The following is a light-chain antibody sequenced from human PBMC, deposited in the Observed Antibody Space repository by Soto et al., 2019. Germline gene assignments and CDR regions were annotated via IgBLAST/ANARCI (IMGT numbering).Light chain of an antibody. CDR2: GAS. J-gene: IGKJ1*01. CDR1: QSVSNN. V-gene: IGKV3-15*01. Sequence: EIVMTQSPATLSVSPGERATLSCRASQSVSNNLAWYQQKPGQAPRLLIYGASTRATGIPARFSGSGSGTEFTLTISSLQSEDFAVYYCQQYKNWPQTFGQGTKVEIK. CDR3: QQYKNWPQT.